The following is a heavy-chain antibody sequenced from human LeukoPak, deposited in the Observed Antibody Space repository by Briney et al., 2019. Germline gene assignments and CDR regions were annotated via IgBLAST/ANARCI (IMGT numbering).Heavy chain of an antibody. CDR3: ASERGGYYFDY. Sequence: SETLSLTCTVSGGSISSYYWSWIRQPPGKGLEWIGYIYYSGSTNYNPSLKSRVTISVDTSKNQFSLKLSSVTAADTAVYYCASERGGYYFDYWGQGTLVTVSS. J-gene: IGHJ4*02. CDR2: IYYSGST. V-gene: IGHV4-59*01. CDR1: GGSISSYY.